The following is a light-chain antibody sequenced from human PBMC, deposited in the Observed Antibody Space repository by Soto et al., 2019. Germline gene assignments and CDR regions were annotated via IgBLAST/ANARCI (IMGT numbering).Light chain of an antibody. Sequence: SVLTQPPSASGSPGQAVTISCTGTSSDIGGYDFVSWYQVRPGEAPQLIIYNVNGRPSGVPRRFSGSKSGNTASLTVSGLQAVDEADYYCSSYSDTNIYVFGTGTKSPS. CDR1: SSDIGGYDF. J-gene: IGLJ1*01. V-gene: IGLV2-8*01. CDR2: NVN. CDR3: SSYSDTNIYV.